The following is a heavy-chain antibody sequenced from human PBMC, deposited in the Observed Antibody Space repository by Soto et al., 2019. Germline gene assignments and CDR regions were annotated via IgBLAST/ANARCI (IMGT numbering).Heavy chain of an antibody. CDR2: IYHSGST. CDR1: GCSISSGFYS. D-gene: IGHD3-22*01. Sequence: SETLSLTCAVSGCSISSGFYSWSWIRQPPGKSMKWIGYIYHSGSTYYNPSLKSRVTISVDRSKNQFSLKLSSVTAADTAVYYCARGGDDSSGLDYWGQGTLVTV. J-gene: IGHJ4*02. V-gene: IGHV4-30-2*01. CDR3: ARGGDDSSGLDY.